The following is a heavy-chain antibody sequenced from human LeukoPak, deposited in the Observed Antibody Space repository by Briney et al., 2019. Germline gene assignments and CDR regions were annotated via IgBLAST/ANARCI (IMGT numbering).Heavy chain of an antibody. CDR3: ARGKDRAMVTFDY. CDR1: GGSFSGYY. CDR2: INHSGST. V-gene: IGHV4-34*01. D-gene: IGHD5-18*01. J-gene: IGHJ4*02. Sequence: SETLSLTCAVDGGSFSGYYWSWIRQPPGKGLDWIGEINHSGSTNYNPSLKSRVTISVDTSKNQFSLQLSSVTAADTAVYYCARGKDRAMVTFDYWGQGTLVTVSS.